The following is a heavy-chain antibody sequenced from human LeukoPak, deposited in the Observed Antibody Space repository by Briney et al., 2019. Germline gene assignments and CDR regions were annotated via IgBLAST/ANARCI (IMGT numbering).Heavy chain of an antibody. J-gene: IGHJ3*02. Sequence: ESLKISCKGSGYSFTNYWIGWVRQMPGKGLEWMGIIYPGDSDTRYSPSFQGQVTISADKSISTAYLQWSSLKASDTAMYYCAREYYYGSGSYPDAFDIWGQGTMVTVSS. D-gene: IGHD3-10*01. CDR2: IYPGDSDT. V-gene: IGHV5-51*01. CDR1: GYSFTNYW. CDR3: AREYYYGSGSYPDAFDI.